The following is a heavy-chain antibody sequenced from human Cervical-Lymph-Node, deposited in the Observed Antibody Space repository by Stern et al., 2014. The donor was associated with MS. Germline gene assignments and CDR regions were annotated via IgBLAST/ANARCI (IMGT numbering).Heavy chain of an antibody. Sequence: EVQLVESGAEVKKPGESLKISCKLSGYSFTIYYIAWVRQTPGKGLEWMGIIYPYDSDATYSTSFQGQVTISAGKSITTAYLQWSSLRDSDTAMYYCARHVRGFDYWGQGTLVTVSS. D-gene: IGHD3-10*02. V-gene: IGHV5-51*01. J-gene: IGHJ4*02. CDR3: ARHVRGFDY. CDR1: GYSFTIYY. CDR2: IYPYDSDA.